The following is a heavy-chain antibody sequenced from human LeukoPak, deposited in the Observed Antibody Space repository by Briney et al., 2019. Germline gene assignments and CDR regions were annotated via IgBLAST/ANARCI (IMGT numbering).Heavy chain of an antibody. CDR2: MNPNSGNT. CDR1: GYTLTSYD. D-gene: IGHD1-26*01. Sequence: ASVKVSCKASGYTLTSYDINWVRQATGQGLEWMGWMNPNSGNTGYAQKFQGRVTITRNTSISTAYMELSSLRSEDTAVYYCARDTVGASTGDYWGQGTLVTVSS. CDR3: ARDTVGASTGDY. V-gene: IGHV1-8*03. J-gene: IGHJ4*02.